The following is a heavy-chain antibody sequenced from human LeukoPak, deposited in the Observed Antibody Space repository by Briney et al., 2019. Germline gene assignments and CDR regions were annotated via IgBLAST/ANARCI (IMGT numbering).Heavy chain of an antibody. J-gene: IGHJ4*02. CDR2: IRYDGSNK. D-gene: IGHD3-10*01. Sequence: GGSLRLSCVTSGFTFSSYGMHWVRQAPGKGLEWVAFIRYDGSNKYYADSVEGRFTISRDNSKNTLYLQMNTLRPEDTAVYYCAKTRAGFGELIDYWGQGTLVTVSS. CDR3: AKTRAGFGELIDY. V-gene: IGHV3-30*02. CDR1: GFTFSSYG.